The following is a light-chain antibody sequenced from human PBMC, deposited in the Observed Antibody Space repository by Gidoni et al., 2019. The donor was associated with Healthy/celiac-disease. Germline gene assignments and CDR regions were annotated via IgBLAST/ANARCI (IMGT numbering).Light chain of an antibody. CDR1: QSVSSY. Sequence: EIVLTQSPATLSLSQGERATLSCRASQSVSSYLAWYQQKPCQAPRLLIYAASNRATRLPSRFSGSGSGTDFTLTICSLEPEYFAFYYCQQRSNWPPLTFGGXTKVEIK. J-gene: IGKJ4*01. CDR3: QQRSNWPPLT. CDR2: AAS. V-gene: IGKV3-11*01.